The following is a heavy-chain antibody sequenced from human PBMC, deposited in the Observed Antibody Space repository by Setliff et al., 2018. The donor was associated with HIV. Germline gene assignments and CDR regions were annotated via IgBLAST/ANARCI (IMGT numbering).Heavy chain of an antibody. CDR3: TTDPGWGEQLLSNYYYYYMDV. Sequence: PGGSLRLSCAASGFTFSNAWMSWVRQAPGKGLEWVGHIKSKIDGETTDYAAPVKGRFTISRDDSKNTLYLQMNSLKTEDTAVYYCTTDPGWGEQLLSNYYYYYMDVWGKGTTVTVSS. D-gene: IGHD2-2*01. CDR1: GFTFSNAW. V-gene: IGHV3-15*01. J-gene: IGHJ6*03. CDR2: IKSKIDGETT.